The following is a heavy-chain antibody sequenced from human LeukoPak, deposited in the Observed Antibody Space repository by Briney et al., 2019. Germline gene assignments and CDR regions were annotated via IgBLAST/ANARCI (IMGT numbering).Heavy chain of an antibody. V-gene: IGHV3-23*01. J-gene: IGHJ4*02. CDR2: TSGSGDRK. CDR3: AKDGVRPDFGDYYSADF. Sequence: SGGSLRLSCAASGLTFSRYAMTWVRQAPGKGLEWVSSTSGSGDRKYYADSVKGRFTISRDNSKNTLYLQMNSLRAEDTAVYYCAKDGVRPDFGDYYSADFWGQGTLVTVSS. CDR1: GLTFSRYA. D-gene: IGHD4-17*01.